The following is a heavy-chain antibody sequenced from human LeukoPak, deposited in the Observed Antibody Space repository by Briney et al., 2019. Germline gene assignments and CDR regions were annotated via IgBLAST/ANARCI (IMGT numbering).Heavy chain of an antibody. V-gene: IGHV1-2*02. CDR2: INPNTGAT. CDR3: ARDRVGSGWPRPWYFEF. CDR1: GYTFTGYY. D-gene: IGHD6-19*01. Sequence: ASVKVSCKPSGYTFTGYYLHWVRQAPGQGLEWMGWINPNTGATIYAEKFQGRVTMTGDTSIDTAYMEMRSLRSDDTAVYYCARDRVGSGWPRPWYFEFWGRGTLITVSS. J-gene: IGHJ4*02.